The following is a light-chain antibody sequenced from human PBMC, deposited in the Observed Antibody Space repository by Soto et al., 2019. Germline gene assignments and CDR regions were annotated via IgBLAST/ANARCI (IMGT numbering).Light chain of an antibody. CDR1: SSNIGNNY. CDR3: ATWDSSLSAVV. CDR2: NSD. Sequence: QSVLTQPPSVSAAPGQRVTLSCSGSSSNIGNNYVSWYQQFQGTAPKLLIFNSDKRPSGIPDRFSGSKSGTSATLGITGLQTGDEAAYDCATWDSSLSAVVFGGGTKLTVL. J-gene: IGLJ2*01. V-gene: IGLV1-51*01.